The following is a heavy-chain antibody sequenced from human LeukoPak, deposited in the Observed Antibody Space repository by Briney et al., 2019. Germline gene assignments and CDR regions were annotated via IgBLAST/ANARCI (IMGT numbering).Heavy chain of an antibody. J-gene: IGHJ3*02. V-gene: IGHV4-59*01. CDR1: GGSISSYY. CDR2: IYYSGST. D-gene: IGHD4-17*01. CDR3: ARPGSYYGDYAWRHAFDI. Sequence: SETLSLTCTVSGGSISSYYWSWIRQPPGKGLEWIGYIYYSGSTNYNPSLKSRVTISVDTSKNQFSPKLSSVTAADTAVYYCARPGSYYGDYAWRHAFDIWGQGTMVTVSS.